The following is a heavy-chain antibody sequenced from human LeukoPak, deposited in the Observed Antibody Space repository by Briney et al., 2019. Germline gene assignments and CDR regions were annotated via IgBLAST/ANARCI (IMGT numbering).Heavy chain of an antibody. Sequence: PGGSLRLSCAASGFTFRSYAMNWVRQAPGKGLEWVSAISAGGSQIFYGASVKGRFTTSRDNSKNMLHLQMNSLRAEDTAVYYCAKDPMGLPPDYWGQGTLVTVSS. D-gene: IGHD5-24*01. J-gene: IGHJ4*02. V-gene: IGHV3-23*01. CDR1: GFTFRSYA. CDR2: ISAGGSQI. CDR3: AKDPMGLPPDY.